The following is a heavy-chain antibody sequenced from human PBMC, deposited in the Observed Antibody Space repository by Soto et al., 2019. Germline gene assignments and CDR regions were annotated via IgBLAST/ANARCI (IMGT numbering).Heavy chain of an antibody. CDR3: ARYRGSSSSSRCGMHF. V-gene: IGHV1-2*04. D-gene: IGHD6-6*01. CDR1: GDTFTGYY. CDR2: INPNSGGT. J-gene: IGHJ6*02. Sequence: ASVNGSCKASGDTFTGYYMHWVGQAPGQGLEWMGWINPNSGGTNYAQKFQGWVTMTRDTSISTAYMELSRLRSDDTAVYYCARYRGSSSSSRCGMHFWGQGTPGTVSS.